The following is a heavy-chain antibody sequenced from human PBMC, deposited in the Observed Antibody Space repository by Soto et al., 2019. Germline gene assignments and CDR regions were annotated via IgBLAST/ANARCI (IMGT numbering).Heavy chain of an antibody. V-gene: IGHV3-13*01. CDR2: IGTAGDT. CDR3: ARDRHYRGSRFTRHYCSGGSCYSLAAAFDI. J-gene: IGHJ3*02. D-gene: IGHD2-15*01. Sequence: GGSLRLSCAASGFTFSSYDMHWVRQATGKGLEWVSAIGTAGDTYYPGSVKGRFTISRENAKNSLYLQMNSLRAEETAVYYFARDRHYRGSRFTRHYCSGGSCYSLAAAFDIWGQGTMVTVSS. CDR1: GFTFSSYD.